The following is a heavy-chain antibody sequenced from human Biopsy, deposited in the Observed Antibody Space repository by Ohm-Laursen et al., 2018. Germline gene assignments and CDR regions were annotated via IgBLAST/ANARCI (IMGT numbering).Heavy chain of an antibody. CDR2: IIPIFGTA. CDR1: GGTFTNYA. CDR3: ARDALGGGSYRFFY. V-gene: IGHV1-69*13. J-gene: IGHJ4*02. D-gene: IGHD1-26*01. Sequence: SVKVSCKASGGTFTNYAISWVRQAPGQGLEWMGGIIPIFGTANYAQKVQGRVTITADESTSTAYMELSSLRSDDTAVYYCARDALGGGSYRFFYWGQGSLVTVSS.